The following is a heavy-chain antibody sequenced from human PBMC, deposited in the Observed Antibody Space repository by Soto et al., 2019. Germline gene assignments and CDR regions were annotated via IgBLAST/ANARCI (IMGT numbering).Heavy chain of an antibody. CDR3: AKDSVATIEDGMDV. CDR1: GFTFSSYG. Sequence: GWSLRLSCAASGFTFSSYGMHWVRQAPGKGLEWVAVISYDGSNKYYADSVKGRFTISRDNSKNTLYLQMNSLRAEDTAVYYCAKDSVATIEDGMDVWGQGTTVTVSS. V-gene: IGHV3-30*18. J-gene: IGHJ6*02. D-gene: IGHD5-12*01. CDR2: ISYDGSNK.